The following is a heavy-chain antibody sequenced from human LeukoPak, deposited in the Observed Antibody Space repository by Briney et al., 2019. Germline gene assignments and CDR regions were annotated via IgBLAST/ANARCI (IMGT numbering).Heavy chain of an antibody. CDR1: GYIFTDYY. V-gene: IGHV1/OR15-1*01. CDR3: ARGGEPKNSLLWFGELLPDFSDWFDP. Sequence: GASVKVSCKASGYIFTDYYMHWVRQAPGQELGWMGRINPNSGGTNYAQKFQGRVTMTRDTSISTAYTELSSLRSEDTATYYCARGGEPKNSLLWFGELLPDFSDWFDPWGQGTLVTVSS. J-gene: IGHJ5*02. D-gene: IGHD3-10*01. CDR2: INPNSGGT.